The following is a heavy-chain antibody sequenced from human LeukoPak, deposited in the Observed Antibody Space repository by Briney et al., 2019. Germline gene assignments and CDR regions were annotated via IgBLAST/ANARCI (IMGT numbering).Heavy chain of an antibody. Sequence: PSETLSLTCTVSGGSISSYYWSWIRQPAGKGLEWIGRIYTSGSTNYNPSLKSRVTMSVDTSKNQFSLKLSSVTAADTAVYYCARDEGRYCSSTSCYLPIDYWGQGTLVTVSS. D-gene: IGHD2-2*01. CDR3: ARDEGRYCSSTSCYLPIDY. CDR2: IYTSGST. V-gene: IGHV4-4*07. CDR1: GGSISSYY. J-gene: IGHJ4*02.